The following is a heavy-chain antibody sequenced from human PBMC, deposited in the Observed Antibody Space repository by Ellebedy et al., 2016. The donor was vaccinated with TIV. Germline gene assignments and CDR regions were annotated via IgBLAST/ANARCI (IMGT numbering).Heavy chain of an antibody. Sequence: ASVKVSCKASGGTFSSYAISWVRQAPGQGLEWMGGIIPIFGTANYAQKFQGRVTITADESTSTAYMELSSLRSEDTAVYYCAREIRGYYYGSGSYFDVWGQGTTVTVSS. CDR3: AREIRGYYYGSGSYFDV. CDR1: GGTFSSYA. D-gene: IGHD3-10*01. V-gene: IGHV1-69*13. J-gene: IGHJ6*02. CDR2: IIPIFGTA.